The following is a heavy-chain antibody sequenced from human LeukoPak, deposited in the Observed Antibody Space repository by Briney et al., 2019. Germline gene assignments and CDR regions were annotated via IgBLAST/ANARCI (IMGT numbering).Heavy chain of an antibody. D-gene: IGHD6-6*01. CDR3: ARVKSSSSRRFASTAHHLINWYFDL. Sequence: GGSLRLSCAASGFTFSSYEMNWVRQAPGKGLEWVSTIYDDDKTDYADSVKGRFTISRDSSKNTLYLQMNSLRAEDTAVYYCARVKSSSSRRFASTAHHLINWYFDLWGRGTLVTVSS. CDR1: GFTFSSYE. CDR2: IYDDDKT. V-gene: IGHV3-66*01. J-gene: IGHJ2*01.